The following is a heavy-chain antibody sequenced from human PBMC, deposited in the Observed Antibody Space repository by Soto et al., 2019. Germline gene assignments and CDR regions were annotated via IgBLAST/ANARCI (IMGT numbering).Heavy chain of an antibody. J-gene: IGHJ4*02. V-gene: IGHV3-53*02. CDR3: ARVPGRL. CDR1: GFSVSRNY. D-gene: IGHD3-10*01. Sequence: QLVETGGGLIQPGTSLTLSCAALGFSVSRNYMTWVRQAPGKGLEWVSFVYSGGATFYADSVKGRFILSRDDSQNTMYLQMNNLRAEDTAVYYCARVPGRLWGRGTLVTVAS. CDR2: VYSGGAT.